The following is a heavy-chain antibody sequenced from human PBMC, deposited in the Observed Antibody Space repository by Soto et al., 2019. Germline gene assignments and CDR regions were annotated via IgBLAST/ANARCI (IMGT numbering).Heavy chain of an antibody. V-gene: IGHV4-34*01. CDR1: GGSFSGY. CDR2: IHDRGST. J-gene: IGHJ4*02. D-gene: IGHD2-2*01. CDR3: ARGGLRSSAI. Sequence: QVQLQQWGAGLLKPSETLSLTCAVYGGSFSGYWTWIRQPPGKGLEWIGEIHDRGSTKYNPSLKSRVTISRDTSKKQLSLNLRSMTAADTATDYCARGGLRSSAIWGQGTLVTVPS.